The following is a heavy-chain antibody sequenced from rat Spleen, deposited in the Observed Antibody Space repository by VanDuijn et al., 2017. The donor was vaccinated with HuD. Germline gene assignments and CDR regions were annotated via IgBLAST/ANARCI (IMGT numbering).Heavy chain of an antibody. CDR3: VRQDTSGYSNWFAY. CDR2: ISSDGGRN. V-gene: IGHV5-29*01. Sequence: EVQLVESDGGLVQPGRSLKLSCAASGFTFSDYSMAWVRQAPTKGLEWVATISSDGGRNFYRDSVKGRFTISRDNAKSSLYLQMDSLRSGDTATYYCVRQDTSGYSNWFAYWGQGTLVTVSS. J-gene: IGHJ3*01. D-gene: IGHD4-3*01. CDR1: GFTFSDYS.